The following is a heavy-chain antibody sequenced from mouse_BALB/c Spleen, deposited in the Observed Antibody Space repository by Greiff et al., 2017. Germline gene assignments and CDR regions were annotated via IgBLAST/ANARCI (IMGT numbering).Heavy chain of an antibody. D-gene: IGHD2-3*01. V-gene: IGHV1-67*01. CDR1: GYTFTDYA. J-gene: IGHJ1*01. Sequence: QVQLQQSGPELVRPGVSVKISCKGSGYTFTDYAMHWVKQSHAKSLEWIGVISTYYGNTNYNQKFKGKATMTVDKSSSTAYMELARLTSEDSAIYYCAREEGFYDGYYGNWYFDVWGAGTTVTVSS. CDR3: AREEGFYDGYYGNWYFDV. CDR2: ISTYYGNT.